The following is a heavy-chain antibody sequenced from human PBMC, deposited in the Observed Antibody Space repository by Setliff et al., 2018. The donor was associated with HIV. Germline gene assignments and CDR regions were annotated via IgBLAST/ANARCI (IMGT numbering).Heavy chain of an antibody. CDR2: IKQDGSQK. CDR3: ARDYSRYNWNYFDY. Sequence: GSLRLSCAASGFSFSSYWMSWVRQAPGKGLEWVANIKQDGSQKFYVDSVKGRFTISRDNAKNSLSLQMNSLRAEDTAVYYCARDYSRYNWNYFDYWGQGTLVTVSS. J-gene: IGHJ4*02. CDR1: GFSFSSYW. V-gene: IGHV3-7*03. D-gene: IGHD1-20*01.